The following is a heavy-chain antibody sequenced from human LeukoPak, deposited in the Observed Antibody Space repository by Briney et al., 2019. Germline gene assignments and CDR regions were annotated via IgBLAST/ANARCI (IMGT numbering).Heavy chain of an antibody. CDR1: GFTFSTYW. D-gene: IGHD6-13*01. J-gene: IGHJ4*02. CDR2: LSSSSTYV. Sequence: GGSLRLSCAASGFTFSTYWMHWVRQAPGKGLEWVSSLSSSSTYVYYADSVKGRFTISRDNSKNTLYLQMNSLRAEDTAVYYCASTAAGTIRFDYWGQGTLVTVSS. V-gene: IGHV3-21*01. CDR3: ASTAAGTIRFDY.